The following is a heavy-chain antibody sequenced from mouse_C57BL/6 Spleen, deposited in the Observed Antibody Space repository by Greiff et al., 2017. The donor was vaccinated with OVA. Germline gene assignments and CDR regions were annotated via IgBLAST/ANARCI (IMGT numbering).Heavy chain of an antibody. CDR2: INPNNGGT. Sequence: EVQLQQSGPELVKPGASVKISCKASGYTFTDYYMNWVKQSHGKSLEWIGDINPNNGGTSYNQKFKGKATLTVDKSSSTAYMELRSLTSKDSAVYYCARGNYGDYDGAWFAYWGQGTMVTVSA. V-gene: IGHV1-26*01. D-gene: IGHD2-4*01. J-gene: IGHJ3*01. CDR3: ARGNYGDYDGAWFAY. CDR1: GYTFTDYY.